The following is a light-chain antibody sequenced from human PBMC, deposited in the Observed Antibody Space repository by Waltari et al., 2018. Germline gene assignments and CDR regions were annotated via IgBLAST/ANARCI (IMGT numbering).Light chain of an antibody. CDR1: HSNIGTNH. CDR2: RNN. CDR3: GGWDDSLNGWV. V-gene: IGLV1-47*01. Sequence: QSVMTQPPSASWTPGQRVTISYSGSHSNIGTNHVYWYQQLPGAAPKLLIYRNNQRPSGVPDRFSVSKSGTSASLAISGLRSEDEGDYYCGGWDDSLNGWVFGGGTKLTVL. J-gene: IGLJ3*02.